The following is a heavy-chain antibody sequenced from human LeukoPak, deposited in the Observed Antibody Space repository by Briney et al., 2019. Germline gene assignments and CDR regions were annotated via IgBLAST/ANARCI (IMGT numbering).Heavy chain of an antibody. D-gene: IGHD4-17*01. J-gene: IGHJ4*02. CDR2: ISSSSSYI. CDR1: GFTFSSYS. V-gene: IGHV3-21*04. Sequence: GGSLRLSCAASGFTFSSYSMNWVRQAPGKGLEWVSSISSSSSYIYYADSVKGRFTISRDNAKNSLYLQMNSLRAEDTAVYYCAKAGDYGDYVNFFDYWGQGTLVTVSS. CDR3: AKAGDYGDYVNFFDY.